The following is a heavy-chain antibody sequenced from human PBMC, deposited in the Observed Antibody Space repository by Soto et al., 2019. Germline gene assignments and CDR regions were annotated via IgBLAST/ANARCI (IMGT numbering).Heavy chain of an antibody. CDR3: AKLRDDSGYDRTIDY. CDR1: GLTFSSYA. Sequence: GGSLRLSCAASGLTFSSYAMSWVRQAPGKGLEWVSAISGSGGSTYYADSVKGRFTISRDNSKNTLYLQMNSLRAEDTAVYYCAKLRDDSGYDRTIDYWGQGTLVTVSS. CDR2: ISGSGGST. J-gene: IGHJ4*02. V-gene: IGHV3-23*01. D-gene: IGHD5-12*01.